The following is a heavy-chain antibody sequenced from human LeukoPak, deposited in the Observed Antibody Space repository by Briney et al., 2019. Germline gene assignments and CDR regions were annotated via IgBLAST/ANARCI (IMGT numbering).Heavy chain of an antibody. J-gene: IGHJ4*02. V-gene: IGHV3-30-3*01. CDR3: ARSYGDFDY. CDR1: GFTFSGYA. CDR2: ISYDGSNE. D-gene: IGHD4-17*01. Sequence: GSLRLSCAASGFTFSGYAMHWVRQAPGKGLEWGAVISYDGSNEYYADSVKGRFTISRDNSKNTLYLQMNSLRAEDTAVYYCARSYGDFDYWGQGTLVTVSS.